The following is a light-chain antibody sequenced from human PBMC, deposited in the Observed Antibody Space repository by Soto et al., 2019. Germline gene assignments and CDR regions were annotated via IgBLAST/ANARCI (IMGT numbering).Light chain of an antibody. Sequence: ALTQPASVSGSPGQSITISCAGTGSDDGAYNLVSWYKQHQGKAPYLVFCYVNTRPSGISNCFSGSKSGDSASLTFSGLQAEDEADYFCCSYAGTVAYVFGTGTKVTVL. CDR2: YVN. V-gene: IGLV2-23*02. CDR3: CSYAGTVAYV. CDR1: GSDDGAYNL. J-gene: IGLJ1*01.